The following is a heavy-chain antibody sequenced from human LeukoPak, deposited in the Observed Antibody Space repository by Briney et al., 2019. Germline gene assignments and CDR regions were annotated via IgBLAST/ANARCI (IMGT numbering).Heavy chain of an antibody. CDR2: INHSGNT. CDR3: AGGRGYCSGGSCYNWFDP. D-gene: IGHD2-15*01. Sequence: SETLSLTCAAYGGSFSDYFWSWIRQPPGKGLEWIGEINHSGNTNYNPSLKSRVTISIDTSKNQFSLRLTSVAAADTAVYYCAGGRGYCSGGSCYNWFDPWGQGTLVTVSS. CDR1: GGSFSDYF. J-gene: IGHJ5*02. V-gene: IGHV4-34*01.